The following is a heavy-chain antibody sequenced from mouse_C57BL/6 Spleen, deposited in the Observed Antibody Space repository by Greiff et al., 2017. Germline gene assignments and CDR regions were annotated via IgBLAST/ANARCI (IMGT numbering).Heavy chain of an antibody. CDR2: IYPRDGST. CDR1: GYTFTDHT. D-gene: IGHD4-1*02. V-gene: IGHV1-78*01. CDR3: ARRGAPNWDYFDY. J-gene: IGHJ2*01. Sequence: VQVVESDAELVKPGASVKISCKVSGYTFTDHTIHWMKQRPEQGLEWIGYIYPRDGSTKYNEKFKGKATLTADKSSSTAYMQLNSLTSEDSAVYFCARRGAPNWDYFDYWGQGTTLTVSS.